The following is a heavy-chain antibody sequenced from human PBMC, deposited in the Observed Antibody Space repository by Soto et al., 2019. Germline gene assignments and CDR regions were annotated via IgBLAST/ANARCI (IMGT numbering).Heavy chain of an antibody. J-gene: IGHJ5*02. Sequence: GGSLRLSCEASGFTFSGYAMHWVRQAPGKGLEWVAAVSFDGTNSYYSDSVKGRFTVSRDNLKDTLYLQMNSLRNEDTALYFCARDKGQQLLLTWRDHWGQGSLVTVSS. D-gene: IGHD1-1*01. CDR2: VSFDGTNS. CDR3: ARDKGQQLLLTWRDH. V-gene: IGHV3-30-3*01. CDR1: GFTFSGYA.